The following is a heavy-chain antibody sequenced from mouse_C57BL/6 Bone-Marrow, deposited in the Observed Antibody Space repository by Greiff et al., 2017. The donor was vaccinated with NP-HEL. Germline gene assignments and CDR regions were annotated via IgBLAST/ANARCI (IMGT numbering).Heavy chain of an antibody. D-gene: IGHD2-4*01. Sequence: LQESGAELVRPGTSVKVSCKASGYAFTNYLIEWVKQRPGQGLEWIGVINPGSGGTNYNEKFKGKATLTADKSSSTAYMQLSSLTSEDSAVYFCARSGYYDYPHWYFDVWGTGTTVTVSS. CDR1: GYAFTNYL. J-gene: IGHJ1*03. V-gene: IGHV1-54*01. CDR3: ARSGYYDYPHWYFDV. CDR2: INPGSGGT.